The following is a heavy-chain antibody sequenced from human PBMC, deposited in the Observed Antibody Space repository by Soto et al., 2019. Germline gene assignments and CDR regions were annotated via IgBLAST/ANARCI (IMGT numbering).Heavy chain of an antibody. D-gene: IGHD4-17*01. CDR3: ARGIYGDYGYYYYSGMDV. J-gene: IGHJ6*02. V-gene: IGHV4-34*01. CDR2: INHSGST. CDR1: GGSFVGYY. Sequence: AETLSLTCAVCGGSFVGYYWSWIRQPPGKGLEWIGEINHSGSTNYNPSLKSRVTISVDTSKNQFSLKLSSVTAADTAVYYCARGIYGDYGYYYYSGMDVWGQGTTVTVSS.